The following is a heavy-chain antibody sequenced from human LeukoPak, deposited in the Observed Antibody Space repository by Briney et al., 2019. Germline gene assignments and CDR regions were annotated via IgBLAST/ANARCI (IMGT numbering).Heavy chain of an antibody. CDR3: VRDVGGSGWFDS. CDR2: IYSSGTN. CDR1: GDSIRNSY. V-gene: IGHV4-4*07. J-gene: IGHJ5*01. D-gene: IGHD1-26*01. Sequence: SPSETLSLTCTVSGDSIRNSYCSWIPQPAGQGLEWIGRIYSSGTNNYNPCLKSRVTMSVDTSTKQFYLRLSSGTAADTAVYYCVRDVGGSGWFDSWGQGTLVTVSS.